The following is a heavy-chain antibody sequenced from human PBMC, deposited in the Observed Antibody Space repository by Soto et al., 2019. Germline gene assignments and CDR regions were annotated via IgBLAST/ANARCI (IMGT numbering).Heavy chain of an antibody. CDR1: GGTFKTYT. J-gene: IGHJ4*02. CDR2: IIPMYDSA. Sequence: QVQLVQSGAELKKPGSSVNVSCAASGGTFKTYTINWVRQAPGQGLEWIGQIIPMYDSANYAQRFQGRVTISADKSRNLAYMELSGLRSEDTALYYCATWRTYSGSYCFDYWGQGTLVSVSS. CDR3: ATWRTYSGSYCFDY. D-gene: IGHD1-26*01. V-gene: IGHV1-69*06.